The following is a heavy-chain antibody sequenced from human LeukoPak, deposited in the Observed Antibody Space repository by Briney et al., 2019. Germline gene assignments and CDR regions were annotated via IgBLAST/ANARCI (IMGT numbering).Heavy chain of an antibody. CDR2: INHSRST. V-gene: IGHV4-34*01. CDR3: ARGSVYRDSSSWYGSVFDY. CDR1: GGSFSGYY. J-gene: IGHJ4*02. Sequence: SETLCPSCAVYGGSFSGYYWSWIRQPPGKGLEWIGEINHSRSTNYNPSLKSRVTISVDTSKNQFSLKLSSVTAADTAVYYCARGSVYRDSSSWYGSVFDYSGQG. D-gene: IGHD6-13*01.